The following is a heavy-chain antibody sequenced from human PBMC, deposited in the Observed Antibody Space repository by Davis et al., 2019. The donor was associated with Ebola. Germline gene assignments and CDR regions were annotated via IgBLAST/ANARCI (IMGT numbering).Heavy chain of an antibody. J-gene: IGHJ4*02. CDR1: GFTFSTYS. CDR2: ISSSSSYI. Sequence: PGGSLRLSCAASGFTFSTYSMSWVRQAPGKGLEWVSSISSSSSYIYYADSVKGRFTISRDNSKKTLYLQMNSLRAEDTAVYYCATKGLQQLHLDYWGQGTLVTVSS. CDR3: ATKGLQQLHLDY. D-gene: IGHD6-13*01. V-gene: IGHV3-21*04.